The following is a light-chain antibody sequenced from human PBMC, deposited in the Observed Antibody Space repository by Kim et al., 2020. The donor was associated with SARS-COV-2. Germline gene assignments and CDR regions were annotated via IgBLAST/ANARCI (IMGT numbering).Light chain of an antibody. Sequence: SYELTQPPSVSVSPGQTASITCSGYKLGDKYVSWYQQKPSQSPVVVIYQDNQRPSGLPERFSGSNSGNTATLTISGTQAMDEADYYCQAWDSSTHNYVFGAGTKVTVL. CDR2: QDN. V-gene: IGLV3-1*01. CDR3: QAWDSSTHNYV. CDR1: KLGDKY. J-gene: IGLJ1*01.